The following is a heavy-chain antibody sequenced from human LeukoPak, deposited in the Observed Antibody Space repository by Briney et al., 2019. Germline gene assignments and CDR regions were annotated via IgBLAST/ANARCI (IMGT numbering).Heavy chain of an antibody. CDR2: ISSSSSYI. Sequence: GGSLRLSCAASGFTFSSYSMNWVRQAPGKGLEWVSSISSSSSYIYYADSVKGRFTISRDNAKNSLYLQMNSLRAEDTAVYYCARYDSSGYCPFDYWGQGTLVTVSS. D-gene: IGHD3-22*01. CDR3: ARYDSSGYCPFDY. J-gene: IGHJ4*02. V-gene: IGHV3-21*01. CDR1: GFTFSSYS.